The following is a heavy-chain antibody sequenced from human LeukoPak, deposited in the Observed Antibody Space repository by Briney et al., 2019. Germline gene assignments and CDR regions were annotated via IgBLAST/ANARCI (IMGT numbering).Heavy chain of an antibody. CDR1: GFTFSSYA. D-gene: IGHD1-26*01. Sequence: TGGSLRLSCAASGFTFSSYAMSWVRQAPGKGLEWVSAISGSGSSTYYADSVKGRFTISRDNSKNTLYLQMDSLRAEDTAVYYCAVYSGSYYRDYWGQGTLVTVSS. V-gene: IGHV3-23*01. J-gene: IGHJ4*02. CDR2: ISGSGSST. CDR3: AVYSGSYYRDY.